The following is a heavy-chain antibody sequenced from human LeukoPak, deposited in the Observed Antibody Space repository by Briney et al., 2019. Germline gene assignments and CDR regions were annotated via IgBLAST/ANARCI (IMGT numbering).Heavy chain of an antibody. Sequence: GESLKISCKGSGYSFSSYWIGWVRQMPGKGLEWMGIIYPGDSDTRYSPSFQGQVTISADKSISTAYLQWSSLTASDTAIYYCARQAYGSHFDAFDIWGQGTMVTVSS. CDR3: ARQAYGSHFDAFDI. CDR2: IYPGDSDT. D-gene: IGHD3-22*01. CDR1: GYSFSSYW. J-gene: IGHJ3*02. V-gene: IGHV5-51*01.